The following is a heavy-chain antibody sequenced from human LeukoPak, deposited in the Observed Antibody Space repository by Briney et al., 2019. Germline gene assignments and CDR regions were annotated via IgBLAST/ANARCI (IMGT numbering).Heavy chain of an antibody. V-gene: IGHV4-4*07. Sequence: PSETLSLTCTVSGGFISSYYWSWIRQPAGKGLEWIGRIYISGSTNYNPSLKSRVTMSVDTSKNQSSLNLSSVTAADTAVYYCARDGRGVQYLDAFDIWGQGTKVTVSS. CDR1: GGFISSYY. D-gene: IGHD2-2*01. CDR3: ARDGRGVQYLDAFDI. CDR2: IYISGST. J-gene: IGHJ3*02.